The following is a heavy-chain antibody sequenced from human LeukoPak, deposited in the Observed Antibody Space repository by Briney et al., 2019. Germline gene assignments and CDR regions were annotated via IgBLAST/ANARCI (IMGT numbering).Heavy chain of an antibody. V-gene: IGHV4-59*01. J-gene: IGHJ3*02. CDR3: ARERGANDAFDI. Sequence: NASETLSLTCTVSGGSISSYYWSWIRQPPGKGLEWIGYIYYSGSTNYNPSLKSRVTISVDTSKNQFSLKLSSVTAADTAVYYCARERGANDAFDIWGQGTMVTVSS. CDR1: GGSISSYY. D-gene: IGHD4/OR15-4a*01. CDR2: IYYSGST.